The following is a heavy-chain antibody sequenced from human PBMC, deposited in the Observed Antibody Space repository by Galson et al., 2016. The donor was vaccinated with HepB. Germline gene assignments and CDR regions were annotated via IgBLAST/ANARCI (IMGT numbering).Heavy chain of an antibody. J-gene: IGHJ4*02. V-gene: IGHV4-30-2*01. CDR3: AILGVETGI. Sequence: LVKPTQTVTLTCSFSGFSLSTSGMSVSWIRQPPGKGLEWIGYIYHSGSTYYNPSLKSRVTISVDRSKNQFSLKLSSVTAGDTAVYYCAILGVETGIWGQGTLVTVSS. D-gene: IGHD2-21*02. CDR2: IYHSGST. CDR1: GFSLSTSGMS.